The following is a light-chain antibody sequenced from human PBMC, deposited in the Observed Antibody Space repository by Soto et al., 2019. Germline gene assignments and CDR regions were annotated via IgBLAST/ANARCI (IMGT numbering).Light chain of an antibody. CDR2: DAS. V-gene: IGKV3-11*01. CDR3: QQRSNWPPIT. J-gene: IGKJ5*01. CDR1: QSVSSY. Sequence: EIVLTQSPGTLSLSPGARAPLSCRASQSVSSYLAWYPQKPGQAPRLLIYDASNRATGIPARFSGSGSGTDFTLTISSLEPEDFAVYYCQQRSNWPPITFGQGTRLEI.